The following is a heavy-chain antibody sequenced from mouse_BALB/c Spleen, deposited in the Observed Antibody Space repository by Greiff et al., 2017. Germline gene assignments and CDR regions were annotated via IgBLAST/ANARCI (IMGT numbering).Heavy chain of an antibody. CDR1: GYSFTSYW. Sequence: VQLQQSGTVLARPGASVKMSCKASGYSFTSYWMHWVKQRPGQGLEWIGAIYPGNSDTSYNQKFKGKAKLTAVTSASTAYMELSSLTNEDSAVYYYTRWNYYGNSYYFDYWGQGTTLTVSS. J-gene: IGHJ2*01. CDR2: IYPGNSDT. D-gene: IGHD2-1*01. V-gene: IGHV1-5*01. CDR3: TRWNYYGNSYYFDY.